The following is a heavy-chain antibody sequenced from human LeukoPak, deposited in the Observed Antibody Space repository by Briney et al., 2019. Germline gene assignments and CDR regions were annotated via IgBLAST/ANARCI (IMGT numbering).Heavy chain of an antibody. J-gene: IGHJ4*02. CDR2: INAGST. V-gene: IGHV3-20*04. CDR1: GLTFSDHA. Sequence: PGGSLRLSCAASGLTFSDHAMTWVRQAPGKGPECVSSINAGSTDYINSVKGRFTISIDKAKNTLYLQMDSLRAADTAVYYCVGRVKLAFDYWGPGTRVTVSS. CDR3: VGRVKLAFDY. D-gene: IGHD3-10*01.